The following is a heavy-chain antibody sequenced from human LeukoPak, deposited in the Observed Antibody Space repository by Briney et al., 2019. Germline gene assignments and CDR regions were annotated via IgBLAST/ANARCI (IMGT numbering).Heavy chain of an antibody. CDR3: ARVPKDYGSGSTYYFDY. D-gene: IGHD3-10*01. Sequence: SETLSLTCAVYGGSFNGYYWSWIRQPPGKGLEWIGEINHSGSTNYNPSLKSRVTISVDTSKNQFSLKLSSVTAADTAVYYCARVPKDYGSGSTYYFDYWGQGTLVTVSS. V-gene: IGHV4-34*01. J-gene: IGHJ4*02. CDR1: GGSFNGYY. CDR2: INHSGST.